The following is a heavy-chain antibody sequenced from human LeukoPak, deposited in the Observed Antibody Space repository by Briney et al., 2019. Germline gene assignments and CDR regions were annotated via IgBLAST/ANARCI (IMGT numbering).Heavy chain of an antibody. D-gene: IGHD3-3*01. V-gene: IGHV3-23*01. CDR2: ISGSGGSA. CDR3: AKDQGCYDFWSGFDY. J-gene: IGHJ4*02. CDR1: GFTFSSYA. Sequence: HGGSLRLSCAASGFTFSSYAMSWVRQAPGKGVEWGSAISGSGGSAYYADSMKGRFTIARDNSKNTLYLQMNRLGAEDTAVYYCAKDQGCYDFWSGFDYWGQGTLVTVSS.